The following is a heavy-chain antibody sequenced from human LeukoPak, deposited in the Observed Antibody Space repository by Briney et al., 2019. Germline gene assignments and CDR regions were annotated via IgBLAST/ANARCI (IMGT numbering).Heavy chain of an antibody. D-gene: IGHD2-2*01. Sequence: SQTLSLTCPISGDNVSSNSLAWNWIRQSPSRGLEWLGRTYYRSKWYTDYAVSVKGRITVNPDTSKNQFSLQLNSVTPEDTAVYYCAGGGGYCTTTICYSAWFGPWGQGTLVTVSS. CDR1: GDNVSSNSLA. J-gene: IGHJ5*02. CDR3: AGGGGYCTTTICYSAWFGP. CDR2: TYYRSKWYT. V-gene: IGHV6-1*01.